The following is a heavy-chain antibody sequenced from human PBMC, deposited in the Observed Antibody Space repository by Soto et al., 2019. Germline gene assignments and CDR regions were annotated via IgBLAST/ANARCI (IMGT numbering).Heavy chain of an antibody. CDR3: ARSPGGYYID. CDR2: INTDGSRT. Sequence: EVQLVESGGGLVQPGGSLRLSCADSGFSFSTYWMHWVRQGPGKGLVWVARINTDGSRTDYADSVKGRFTISRDNAKNTLYLQMNSLRAEDTDVYYCARSPGGYYIDWGQGTMVTVSS. J-gene: IGHJ3*01. CDR1: GFSFSTYW. V-gene: IGHV3-74*01. D-gene: IGHD3-9*01.